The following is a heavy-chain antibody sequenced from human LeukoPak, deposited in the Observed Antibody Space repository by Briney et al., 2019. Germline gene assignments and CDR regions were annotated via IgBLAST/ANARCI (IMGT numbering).Heavy chain of an antibody. CDR3: AKDLMTSVTTTAY. V-gene: IGHV3-23*01. Sequence: GGSQRLSCTASGFTFSSYAMSWVRQAPGKGLEWVSSISDTGDSTYYADSVKGRFTISRDNSKNTLYLQMNSLRAEDTAVYYCAKDLMTSVTTTAYWGQGTLVTVSS. J-gene: IGHJ4*02. D-gene: IGHD4-17*01. CDR2: ISDTGDST. CDR1: GFTFSSYA.